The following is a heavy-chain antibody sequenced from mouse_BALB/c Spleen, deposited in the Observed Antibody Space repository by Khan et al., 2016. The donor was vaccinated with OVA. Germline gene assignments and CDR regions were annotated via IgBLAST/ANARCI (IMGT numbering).Heavy chain of an antibody. CDR3: ARHGVGIMDY. CDR1: GFTFSTYG. V-gene: IGHV5-6*01. J-gene: IGHJ4*01. D-gene: IGHD1-1*01. Sequence: EVELVESGGDLVKPGGSLKLSCAASGFTFSTYGMSWVRQTPDKRLEWVATISSAGTFTYYPDSVKGRFTISRDNAKNTLYLQVNSLRSEEAAMYYCARHGVGIMDYWGQGTSLTVSS. CDR2: ISSAGTFT.